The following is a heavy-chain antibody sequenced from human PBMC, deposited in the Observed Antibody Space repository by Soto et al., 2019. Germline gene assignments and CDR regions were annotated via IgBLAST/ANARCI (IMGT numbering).Heavy chain of an antibody. Sequence: EEHLVESGGGLVQPGGSLRLSCAASGFTFSSYWMTWVRQAPGKGLEWVANIKQDGSEIYYVDSVRGRFTISRDNAKNSLYLQMNSLRAEDTAVNYCARDSVEWLLSFYYYGEDVWGQGTTVTVSS. CDR1: GFTFSSYW. J-gene: IGHJ6*02. CDR3: ARDSVEWLLSFYYYGEDV. V-gene: IGHV3-7*01. D-gene: IGHD3-3*01. CDR2: IKQDGSEI.